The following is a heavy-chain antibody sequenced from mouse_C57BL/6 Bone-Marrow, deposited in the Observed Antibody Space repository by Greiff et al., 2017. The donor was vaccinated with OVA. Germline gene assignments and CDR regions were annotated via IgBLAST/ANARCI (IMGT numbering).Heavy chain of an antibody. CDR1: GFTFSSYG. CDR3: ARNYDYDAAWVAY. Sequence: EVKLVESGGDLVKPGGSLKLSCAASGFTFSSYGMSWVRQTPDKRLEWVATISSGGSYTYYPDSVKGRFTISRDNAKDTLYLQMSSLKSEDTAMYYCARNYDYDAAWVAYWGQGTLVTVSA. V-gene: IGHV5-6*01. CDR2: ISSGGSYT. D-gene: IGHD2-4*01. J-gene: IGHJ3*01.